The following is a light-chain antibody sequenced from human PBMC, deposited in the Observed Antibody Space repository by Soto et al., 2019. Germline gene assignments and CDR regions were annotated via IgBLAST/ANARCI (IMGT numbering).Light chain of an antibody. J-gene: IGKJ5*01. Sequence: EIVLTQSPGTLSLSPGERATLSCRASQTTSRRYLAWYQQTPGQAPRLLIYGAITRATGIPDRFSGSWSGTDFTLTIDRLEPEDFAVYYCQHYGSSVPITFGQGTRWRL. CDR1: QTTSRRY. V-gene: IGKV3-20*01. CDR2: GAI. CDR3: QHYGSSVPIT.